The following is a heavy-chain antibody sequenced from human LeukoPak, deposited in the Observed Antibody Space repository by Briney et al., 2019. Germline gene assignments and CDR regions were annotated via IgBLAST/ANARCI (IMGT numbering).Heavy chain of an antibody. J-gene: IGHJ5*02. Sequence: SVKVSCKASGGTFSSYAISWVRQAPGQGLEWMGGIIPIFGTANYAQKFQGRVTITADESTSTAYMELSGLRSEDTAVYYCARDTGYSSGWRETWGQGTLVTVSS. CDR2: IIPIFGTA. CDR1: GGTFSSYA. CDR3: ARDTGYSSGWRET. V-gene: IGHV1-69*13. D-gene: IGHD6-19*01.